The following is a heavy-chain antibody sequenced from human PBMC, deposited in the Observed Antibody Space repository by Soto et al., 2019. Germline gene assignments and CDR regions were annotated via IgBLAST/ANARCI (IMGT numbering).Heavy chain of an antibody. D-gene: IGHD5-18*01. CDR3: ASSGTAMLVFDY. J-gene: IGHJ4*02. CDR1: GGTFSSYT. CDR2: IIPILGIA. V-gene: IGHV1-69*02. Sequence: QVQLVQSGAEVKKPGSSVKVSCKASGGTFSSYTISWVRQAPGQGLEWMGRIIPILGIANYAQKFQGRVTITADKSTRKAYMERSILRSEDTAVYYCASSGTAMLVFDYWGQGTLVTVSS.